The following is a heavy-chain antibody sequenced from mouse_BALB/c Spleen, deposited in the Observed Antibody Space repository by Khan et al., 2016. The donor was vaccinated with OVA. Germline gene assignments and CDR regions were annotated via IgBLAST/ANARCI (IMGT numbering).Heavy chain of an antibody. CDR2: IWNDGTT. J-gene: IGHJ4*01. Sequence: VQLQESGPVLAAPSQSLSITCTISGFSLTNYGVHWVRQPPGKGLEWLVVIWNDGTTTYNSALKSRLNITTDNSHSQVLLKMNSHQTDDTAIYFCARQPYYHYNIMDYWGQGTSVTVSS. V-gene: IGHV2-6-1*01. CDR3: ARQPYYHYNIMDY. D-gene: IGHD2-10*01. CDR1: GFSLTNYG.